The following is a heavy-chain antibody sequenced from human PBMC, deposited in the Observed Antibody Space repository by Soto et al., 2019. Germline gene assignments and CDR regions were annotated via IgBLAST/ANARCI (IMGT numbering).Heavy chain of an antibody. CDR1: GYTFTGYN. CDR2: INPNSGGT. V-gene: IGHV1-2*02. Sequence: ASVKVSCTAAGYTFTGYNMHWVLQAPGQGLEWMGWINPNSGGTNYAQKFKGRVTMTRDTSISTAYMELSRLRSDDTAVYYCARDLVGATSVYYYYGMDVWGQGTTVTVSS. D-gene: IGHD1-26*01. CDR3: ARDLVGATSVYYYYGMDV. J-gene: IGHJ6*02.